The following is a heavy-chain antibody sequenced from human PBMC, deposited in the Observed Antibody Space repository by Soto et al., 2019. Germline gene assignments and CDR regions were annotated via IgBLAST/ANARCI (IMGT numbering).Heavy chain of an antibody. CDR1: GYTFTGYY. CDR2: INPNSGGT. V-gene: IGHV1-2*04. D-gene: IGHD3-10*01. Sequence: VASVKVSCKASGYTFTGYYMHWVRQAPGQGLGWMGWINPNSGGTNYAQKFQGWVTMTRDTSISTAYMELSRLRSDDTAVYYCARGWYYGLGSHSYGMDVWGQGTTVTVSS. J-gene: IGHJ6*02. CDR3: ARGWYYGLGSHSYGMDV.